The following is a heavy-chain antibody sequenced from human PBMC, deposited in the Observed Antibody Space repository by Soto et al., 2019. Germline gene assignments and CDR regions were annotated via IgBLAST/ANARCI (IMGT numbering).Heavy chain of an antibody. V-gene: IGHV3-74*01. CDR2: ISSDGGST. CDR3: AKSEDWTYYDYIWGSYRSDY. J-gene: IGHJ4*02. D-gene: IGHD3-16*02. CDR1: GFTLSSYW. Sequence: QPGGSLRLSCAASGFTLSSYWMHWVRQAPGKGLVWLSRISSDGGSTSYADSVEGRFTVSRDNSKNTLYLQMNSLRAEDTAVYYCAKSEDWTYYDYIWGSYRSDYWGQGTLVTVSS.